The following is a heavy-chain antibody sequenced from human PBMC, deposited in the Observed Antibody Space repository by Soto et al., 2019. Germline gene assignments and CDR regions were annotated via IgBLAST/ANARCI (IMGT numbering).Heavy chain of an antibody. CDR3: ARVIPPSYSSGHDAFDI. V-gene: IGHV3-30-3*01. CDR1: GFTFSSYA. D-gene: IGHD6-25*01. J-gene: IGHJ3*02. CDR2: ISYDGSNK. Sequence: VQLVESGGGVVQPGRSLRLSCAASGFTFSSYAMHWVRQAPGKGLEWVAVISYDGSNKYYADSVKGRFTISRDNSKNTLYLQMNSLRAEDTAVYYCARVIPPSYSSGHDAFDIWGQGTMVTVSS.